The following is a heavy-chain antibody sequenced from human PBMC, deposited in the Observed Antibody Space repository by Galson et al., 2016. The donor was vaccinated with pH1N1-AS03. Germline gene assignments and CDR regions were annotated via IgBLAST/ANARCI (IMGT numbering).Heavy chain of an antibody. CDR3: ARPASDSSVYSVFDF. Sequence: SVKVSCKASGGTFSSSAISWLRQAPGQGLEWMGGILPGLGSATYAQNLQGRVTITADESTTTAYVELRSLRSDDTAVYYCARPASDSSVYSVFDFWGQGTLITVSS. D-gene: IGHD3-22*01. J-gene: IGHJ4*02. V-gene: IGHV1-69*13. CDR2: ILPGLGSA. CDR1: GGTFSSSA.